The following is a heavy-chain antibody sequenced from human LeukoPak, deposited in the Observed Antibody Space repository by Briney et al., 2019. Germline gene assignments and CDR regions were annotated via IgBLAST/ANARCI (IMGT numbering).Heavy chain of an antibody. D-gene: IGHD5-18*01. CDR1: GFTFSSYS. V-gene: IGHV3-21*01. CDR3: VRGYSYGYHVSKTYYFDY. Sequence: GGSLRLSCAATGFTFSSYSMNWVRQAPGKGLEWVSSISSSSSYIYYADSVKGRFTISRDNAKNSLYLQMNSLRAEDTAVYYCVRGYSYGYHVSKTYYFDYWGQGTLVTVSS. CDR2: ISSSSSYI. J-gene: IGHJ4*02.